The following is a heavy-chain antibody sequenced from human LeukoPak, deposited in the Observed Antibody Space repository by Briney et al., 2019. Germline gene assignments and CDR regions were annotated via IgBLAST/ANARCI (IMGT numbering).Heavy chain of an antibody. CDR1: GYTFTSYG. Sequence: ASVKVSCKASGYTFTSYGISWVRQAPGQGLEWMGWISAYNGNTNYAQKFQGRVTMTRNTSISTAYMELSNLRSEDTAVYYCARVPSYGYLDCFDPWGQGTLVTVSS. J-gene: IGHJ5*02. CDR3: ARVPSYGYLDCFDP. V-gene: IGHV1-18*01. CDR2: ISAYNGNT. D-gene: IGHD5-18*01.